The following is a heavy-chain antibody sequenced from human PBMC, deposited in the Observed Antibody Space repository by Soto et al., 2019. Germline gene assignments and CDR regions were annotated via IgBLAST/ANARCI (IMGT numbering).Heavy chain of an antibody. CDR3: ARSSIAPRLFMYPFDY. CDR1: GGSISSGNYY. V-gene: IGHV4-31*03. J-gene: IGHJ4*02. CDR2: IYYSGST. D-gene: IGHD6-6*01. Sequence: SETLSLTCTVSGGSISSGNYYWSWIRQHPGKGLEWIGYIYYSGSTSYNPSLKSRVTISVDTSKNHFSLKLSSVTAADTAVYYCARSSIAPRLFMYPFDYWGQGTLVTVSS.